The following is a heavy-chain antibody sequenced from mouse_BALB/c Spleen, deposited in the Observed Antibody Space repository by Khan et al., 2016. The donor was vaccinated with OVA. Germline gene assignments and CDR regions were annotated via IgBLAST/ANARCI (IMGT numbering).Heavy chain of an antibody. V-gene: IGHV5-6-5*01. Sequence: EVELVESGGGLVKPGGSLKLSCAASGFTFSRYAMSWVRQTPEKRLEWVASINSGGSTFYPDSVKGRFTISRDNARNILYLQMSSLRSEDTAMYYCASLYAMDYWGQGTSVTVSP. CDR1: GFTFSRYA. J-gene: IGHJ4*01. CDR2: INSGGST. CDR3: ASLYAMDY.